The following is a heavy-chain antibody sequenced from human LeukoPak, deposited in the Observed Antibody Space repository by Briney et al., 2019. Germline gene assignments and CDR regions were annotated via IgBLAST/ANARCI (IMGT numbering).Heavy chain of an antibody. CDR3: ALGDFIPYYFDY. J-gene: IGHJ4*02. CDR1: GGTFSSYA. CDR2: IIPIFGTA. D-gene: IGHD2-21*02. V-gene: IGHV1-69*06. Sequence: SVKVSCKASGGTFSSYAISWVRQAPGQGLEWMGGIIPIFGTANYAQKFQGRVTITADKSTSTAYMELSSLRSEDTAVYYCALGDFIPYYFDYWGQGTLVTVPS.